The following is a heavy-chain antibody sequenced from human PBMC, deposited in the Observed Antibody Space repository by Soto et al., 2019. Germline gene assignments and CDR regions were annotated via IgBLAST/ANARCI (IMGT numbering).Heavy chain of an antibody. CDR3: ARWIDNGYFDY. CDR1: GFSFTSYS. J-gene: IGHJ4*02. V-gene: IGHV1-3*01. CDR2: IKAGRGKT. Sequence: QGQLVQSGAEVKKPGASVKVSCGTSGFSFTSYSFHWVRQAPAQGLQWMGWIKAGRGKTKYSQQFQGRVTFTWDTSANTVYMELSRLTSEDTSVFYCARWIDNGYFDYWGQGTLVTVSA. D-gene: IGHD4-17*01.